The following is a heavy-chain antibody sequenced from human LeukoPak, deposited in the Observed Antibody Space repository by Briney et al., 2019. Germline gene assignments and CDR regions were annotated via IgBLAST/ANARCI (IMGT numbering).Heavy chain of an antibody. CDR2: QYYSGAT. J-gene: IGHJ6*02. D-gene: IGHD6-19*01. V-gene: IGHV4-59*08. CDR1: GGSMSPYY. CDR3: ARWSSFYGMDV. Sequence: SETLSLTCSVSGGSMSPYYWNWIRQPPGKGLEWIGYQYYSGATDYNPSLKSRVTFSVDTSKNLFSLKLNSVTAADTAVYYCARWSSFYGMDVWGQGTTVTVSS.